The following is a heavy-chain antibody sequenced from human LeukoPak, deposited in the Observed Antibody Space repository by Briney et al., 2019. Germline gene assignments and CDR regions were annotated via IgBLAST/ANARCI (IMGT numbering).Heavy chain of an antibody. CDR2: IIPIFGIA. CDR3: ARETSDYSVFGGAHNWFDP. Sequence: ASVKVSCKASGGTFSSYAISWVRQAPGQGLEWMGRIIPIFGIANYAQKFQGRVTITADKSTSTAYMELSSLRSEDTAVYYCARETSDYSVFGGAHNWFDPWGQGTLVTVSS. V-gene: IGHV1-69*04. D-gene: IGHD4-11*01. J-gene: IGHJ5*02. CDR1: GGTFSSYA.